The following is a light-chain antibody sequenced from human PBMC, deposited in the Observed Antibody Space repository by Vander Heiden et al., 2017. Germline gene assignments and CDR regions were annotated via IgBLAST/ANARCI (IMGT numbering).Light chain of an antibody. J-gene: IGLJ1*01. CDR2: DVS. CDR1: SSDVGAYDF. CDR3: CSYAGSSYV. Sequence: QSALTQPRPVSGSPGQSVTVSCTGTSSDVGAYDFVSWYQQHPGKAPKLIIDDVSKRPSGVPDRFSGSKSGNSAYLTISGLQAEDEADYYSCSYAGSSYVFGTGTTVTVL. V-gene: IGLV2-11*01.